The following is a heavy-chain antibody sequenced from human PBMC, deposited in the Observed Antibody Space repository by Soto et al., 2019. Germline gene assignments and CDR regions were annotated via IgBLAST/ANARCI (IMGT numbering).Heavy chain of an antibody. CDR2: IYYSGST. J-gene: IGHJ5*02. D-gene: IGHD3-3*01. CDR3: ASSQRYYDFWSGYYGMTDWFDP. V-gene: IGHV4-59*01. Sequence: TSETLSLTCTVSGGSISSYYWSWIRQPPGKGLEWIGYIYYSGSTNYNPSLKSRVTISVDTSKNQFSLKLSSVTAADTAVYYCASSQRYYDFWSGYYGMTDWFDPWGQGTLVTVSS. CDR1: GGSISSYY.